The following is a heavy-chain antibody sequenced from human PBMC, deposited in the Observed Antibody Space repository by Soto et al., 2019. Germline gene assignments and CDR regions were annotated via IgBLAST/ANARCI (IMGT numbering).Heavy chain of an antibody. CDR3: ARVPLHDYGDYGAWFDP. J-gene: IGHJ5*02. CDR1: AFTFSSYA. Sequence: GGSLRLSCAASAFTFSSYAMSCVRQAPGKGLEWVSAISGSGGSTYYADSVKGRFTISRDTSASTAYMELSSLRSEDTAVYYCARVPLHDYGDYGAWFDPWGQGTLVTVSS. V-gene: IGHV3-23*01. D-gene: IGHD4-17*01. CDR2: ISGSGGST.